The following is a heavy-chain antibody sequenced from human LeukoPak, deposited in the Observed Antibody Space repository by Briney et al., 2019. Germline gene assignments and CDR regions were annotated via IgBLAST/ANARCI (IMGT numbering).Heavy chain of an antibody. CDR2: INPNSGGT. D-gene: IGHD2-2*01. J-gene: IGHJ4*02. V-gene: IGHV1-2*02. CDR1: GYTFTGYY. Sequence: ASVKVSCKASGYTFTGYYMHWVRQAPGQGLEWMGWINPNSGGTNYAQKFQGRATMTRDTSISTAYMELSRLRSDDTAVYYCARDFLYCSSTSCLRGYSYGYWFDYWGQGTLVTVSS. CDR3: ARDFLYCSSTSCLRGYSYGYWFDY.